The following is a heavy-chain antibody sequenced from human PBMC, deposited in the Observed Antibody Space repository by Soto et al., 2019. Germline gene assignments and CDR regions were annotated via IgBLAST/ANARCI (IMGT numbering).Heavy chain of an antibody. D-gene: IGHD3-22*01. V-gene: IGHV3-23*01. CDR3: AKNSESSAYSSFDY. CDR1: GFTFSNYS. CDR2: ISGSGIST. J-gene: IGHJ4*02. Sequence: PGGSLRLSHAASGFTFSNYSVSWVSQAPGKGLEWVSGISGSGISTYYAASVKGRFTISRDNSKNTLYLQMNSLRAEDTAVYYCAKNSESSAYSSFDYWGQGTLVTVSS.